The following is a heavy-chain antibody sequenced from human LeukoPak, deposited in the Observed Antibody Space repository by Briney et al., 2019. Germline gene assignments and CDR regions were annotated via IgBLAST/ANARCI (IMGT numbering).Heavy chain of an antibody. Sequence: PGGSLRLSCAASGFTFSSYDMHWVRQATGKVLECVSAIGTAGDTYYPGSVKARFTISRGNAKNSLYLQMNSLRAGDTAVYYCARGAVGMDVWGQGTTVTVSS. D-gene: IGHD3-16*01. J-gene: IGHJ6*02. CDR1: GFTFSSYD. V-gene: IGHV3-13*01. CDR3: ARGAVGMDV. CDR2: IGTAGDT.